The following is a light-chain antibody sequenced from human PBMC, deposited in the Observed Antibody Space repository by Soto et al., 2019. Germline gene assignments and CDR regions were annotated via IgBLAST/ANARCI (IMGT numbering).Light chain of an antibody. CDR2: DAS. J-gene: IGKJ4*01. CDR3: QQRSNWPRRLT. Sequence: EIVLTQSPATLSLSPGERATLSCRASQSVSSYLAWYQQKPGQAPRLLIYDASNRATGIPARFSGSGSGTEVTLTISSLEPEDCAVYYCQQRSNWPRRLTFGGGTKVEIK. CDR1: QSVSSY. V-gene: IGKV3-11*01.